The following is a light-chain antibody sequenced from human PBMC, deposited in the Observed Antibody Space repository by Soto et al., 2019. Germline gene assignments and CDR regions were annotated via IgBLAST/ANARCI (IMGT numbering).Light chain of an antibody. Sequence: EVVMTQFPATLAVSPGETVTLSCRASQSVSSNLAWYQQRPAQAPRLLIYGAFSRAAGIPARFSGSGSGTEFTLTISSLQSEDFAVYYCQQYNKWPPLTFGGGTKVDIK. CDR3: QQYNKWPPLT. CDR2: GAF. CDR1: QSVSSN. J-gene: IGKJ4*01. V-gene: IGKV3-15*01.